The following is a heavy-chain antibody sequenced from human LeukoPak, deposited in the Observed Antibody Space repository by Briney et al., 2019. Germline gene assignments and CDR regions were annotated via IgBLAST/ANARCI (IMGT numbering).Heavy chain of an antibody. CDR2: IIPIFGTA. CDR1: GGTFSSYA. D-gene: IGHD6-19*01. V-gene: IGHV1-69*05. Sequence: ASVKVSCKASGGTFSSYAISWVRQAPGQGLEWMGRIIPIFGTANYAQKFQGRVMITTDESTSTAYMELSSLRSEDTAVYYCARDRGSGWLPYYFDYWGQGTLVTVSS. CDR3: ARDRGSGWLPYYFDY. J-gene: IGHJ4*02.